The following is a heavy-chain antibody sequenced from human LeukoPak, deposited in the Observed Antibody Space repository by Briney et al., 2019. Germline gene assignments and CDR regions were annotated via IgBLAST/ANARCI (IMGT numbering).Heavy chain of an antibody. CDR1: GFTFSSYA. J-gene: IGHJ4*02. CDR2: ISSGSGADT. D-gene: IGHD2/OR15-2a*01. V-gene: IGHV3-23*01. Sequence: SGGSLRLSCAASGFTFSSYAMTWVRQAPGKGLEWVSVISSGSGADTYYADSVKGRFTISRDNSENTLYLQMSSLRVEDTAVYFCANYRRGPTYFYFESWGQGTLVTVSS. CDR3: ANYRRGPTYFYFES.